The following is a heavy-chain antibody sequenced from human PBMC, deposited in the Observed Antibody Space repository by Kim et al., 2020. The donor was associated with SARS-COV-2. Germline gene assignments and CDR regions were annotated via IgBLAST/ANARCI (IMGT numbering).Heavy chain of an antibody. V-gene: IGHV4-31*03. D-gene: IGHD2-15*01. CDR2: IYYSGST. J-gene: IGHJ4*02. Sequence: SETLSLTCTVSGGSISSGGYYWSWIRQHPGKGLEWIGYIYYSGSTYYNPSLKSRVTISVDTSKNQFSLKLSSVTAADTAVYYCARENIEIVVVEDWGQGTLVTVSS. CDR1: GGSISSGGYY. CDR3: ARENIEIVVVED.